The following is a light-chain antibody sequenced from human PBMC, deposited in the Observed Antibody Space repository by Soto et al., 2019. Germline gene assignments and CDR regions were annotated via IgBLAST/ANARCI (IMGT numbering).Light chain of an antibody. CDR3: SSFTSSSTYV. J-gene: IGLJ1*01. CDR1: SSDVGGYNY. CDR2: DVS. V-gene: IGLV2-14*01. Sequence: QPVLTQPASRSGSPGQSITISCTGTSSDVGGYNYVSWFQQHPGKAPQLMIYDVSNRPSGVSNRFSGSKSGNTASLTISGLQAEDEADYYCSSFTSSSTYVFGNGTKVTVL.